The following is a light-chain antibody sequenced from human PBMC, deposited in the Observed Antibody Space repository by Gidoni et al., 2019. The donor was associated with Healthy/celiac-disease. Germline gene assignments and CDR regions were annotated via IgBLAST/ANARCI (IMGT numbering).Light chain of an antibody. CDR3: QQYNSYPLP. Sequence: DIQMNQAPSTLSASVGDRVTITCRASQSISSWLAWYQQKPGKAPKLLIYKASSLESGVPSRFSGSGSGTEFTLTISSLQPDDFATYYCQQYNSYPLPFGGGTKVEIK. CDR1: QSISSW. J-gene: IGKJ4*01. CDR2: KAS. V-gene: IGKV1-5*03.